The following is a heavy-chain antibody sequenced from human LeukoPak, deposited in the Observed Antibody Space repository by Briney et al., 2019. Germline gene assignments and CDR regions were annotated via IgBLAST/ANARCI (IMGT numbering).Heavy chain of an antibody. Sequence: ASVKVSCKASGYTFTSYDVNWFRQATGQGLEWMGWMNPNSGNTGYAQKFQGRVSLTRDTSISTAYMELSSLGSEDTAVYYCAKNIALTGEFDSWGQGTLVTVSS. D-gene: IGHD7-27*01. V-gene: IGHV1-8*01. CDR3: AKNIALTGEFDS. CDR1: GYTFTSYD. J-gene: IGHJ4*02. CDR2: MNPNSGNT.